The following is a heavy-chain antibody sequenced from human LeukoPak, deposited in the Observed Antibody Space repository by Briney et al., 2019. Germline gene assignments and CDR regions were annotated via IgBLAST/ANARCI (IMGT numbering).Heavy chain of an antibody. CDR2: INPHGGGT. J-gene: IGHJ3*02. V-gene: IGHV1-2*02. CDR3: ARGRGYTDAFDI. CDR1: GYTFTGYY. Sequence: ASVKVSCKASGYTFTGYYMHWVRQAPGQGLECMGWINPHGGGTNYAQKLQGIVTMTTDKSTGTAYMELRSLSSDDTAVYYCARGRGYTDAFDIWGQGSMVTVSS. D-gene: IGHD5-18*01.